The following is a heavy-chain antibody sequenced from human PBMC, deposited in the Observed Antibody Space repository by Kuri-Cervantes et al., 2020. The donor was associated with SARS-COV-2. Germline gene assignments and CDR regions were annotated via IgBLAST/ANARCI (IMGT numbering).Heavy chain of an antibody. CDR3: AKKGVGSSTSTVYYYYYMDV. J-gene: IGHJ6*03. Sequence: GESLKISCAASGLSFRSHAMHWVRQAPGKGLEWVAFIRYDGSNKYYADSVKGRFTISRDNSKNTLYLQMNSLRAEDTAVYYCAKKGVGSSTSTVYYYYYMDVWGKGTTVTVSS. CDR1: GLSFRSHA. V-gene: IGHV3-30*02. CDR2: IRYDGSNK. D-gene: IGHD2-2*01.